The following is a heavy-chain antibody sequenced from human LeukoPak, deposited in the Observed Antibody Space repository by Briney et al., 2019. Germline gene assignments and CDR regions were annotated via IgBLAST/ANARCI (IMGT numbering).Heavy chain of an antibody. CDR2: INPNSGGT. CDR1: GYTFTGYY. Sequence: GASVKVSCKASGYTFTGYYMHWVRQAPGQGLEWMGWINPNSGGTNYAQKFQGRVTMTRDTSISTAYMELSRLRSDDTAVYYCARDSSSGWYVWSAWGDFDYWGQGTLVTVSS. CDR3: ARDSSSGWYVWSAWGDFDY. D-gene: IGHD6-19*01. J-gene: IGHJ4*02. V-gene: IGHV1-2*02.